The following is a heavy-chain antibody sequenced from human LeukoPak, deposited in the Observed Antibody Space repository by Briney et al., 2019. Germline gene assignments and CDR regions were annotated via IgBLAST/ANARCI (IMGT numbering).Heavy chain of an antibody. CDR1: EFTVSSNY. J-gene: IGHJ4*02. V-gene: IGHV3-66*01. Sequence: GGSLRLSCAASEFTVSSNYMSWVRQAPGKGLEWVSLIYSGGNTNYADSVKGRFTISRDNSKNTLYLQMNSLRAEDTAVYYCARELGIAVAGTLDYWGQGTLVTVSS. CDR3: ARELGIAVAGTLDY. D-gene: IGHD6-19*01. CDR2: IYSGGNT.